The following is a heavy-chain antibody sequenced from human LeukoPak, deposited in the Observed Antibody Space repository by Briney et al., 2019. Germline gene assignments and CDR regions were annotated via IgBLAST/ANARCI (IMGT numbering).Heavy chain of an antibody. CDR3: ARIYFGSGSFAFDI. J-gene: IGHJ3*02. CDR1: GYSFTSSG. D-gene: IGHD3-10*01. Sequence: ASVKVSCKASGYSFTSSGFTWVRQAPGQGLEWMGWTSAYTGNTNYAQKLQGRVTMTTVTSMTTAYMELRSLISDDTAVYYCARIYFGSGSFAFDIWGQGTMVTVSS. CDR2: TSAYTGNT. V-gene: IGHV1-18*01.